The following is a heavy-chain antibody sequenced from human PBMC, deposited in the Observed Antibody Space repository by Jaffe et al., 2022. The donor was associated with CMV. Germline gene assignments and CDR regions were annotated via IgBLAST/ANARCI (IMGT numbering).Heavy chain of an antibody. D-gene: IGHD6-13*01. CDR2: IYYSGST. Sequence: QLQLQESGPGLVKPSETLSLTCTVSGGSISSSSYYWGWIRQPPGKGLEWIGSIYYSGSTYYNPSLKSRVTISVDTSKNQFSLKLSSVTAADTAVYYCASPSEGYSSSWFPFDYWGQGTLVTVSS. J-gene: IGHJ4*02. V-gene: IGHV4-39*01. CDR1: GGSISSSSYY. CDR3: ASPSEGYSSSWFPFDY.